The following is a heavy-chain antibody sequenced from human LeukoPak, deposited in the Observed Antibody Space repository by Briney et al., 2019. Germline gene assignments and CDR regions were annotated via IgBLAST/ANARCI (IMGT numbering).Heavy chain of an antibody. D-gene: IGHD6-13*01. CDR2: IYYSGST. J-gene: IGHJ5*02. CDR1: GGSISSYY. Sequence: SETLSLTCTVSGGSISSYYWSWIRQPPGKGLEWIGYIYYSGSTNYNPSLKSRVTISVDTSKNQFSLKLSSVTAADTAVYYCARDGYYNWFDPWGQGTLVTVSS. CDR3: ARDGYYNWFDP. V-gene: IGHV4-59*01.